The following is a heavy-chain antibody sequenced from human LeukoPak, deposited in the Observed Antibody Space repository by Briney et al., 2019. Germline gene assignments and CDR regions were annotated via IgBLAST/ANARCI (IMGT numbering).Heavy chain of an antibody. Sequence: SSETLSLTCTVSGGTINNYYWSWIRQPAGKGLECIGRIYASGSTNYSPSLKSRVTMSVDTSKNQFSLKLSSVTGADTAVSYCGRAGTSLYDRFDYWAREPWSPSPQ. CDR3: GRAGTSLYDRFDY. V-gene: IGHV4-4*07. D-gene: IGHD3-3*01. CDR2: IYASGST. J-gene: IGHJ4*02. CDR1: GGTINNYY.